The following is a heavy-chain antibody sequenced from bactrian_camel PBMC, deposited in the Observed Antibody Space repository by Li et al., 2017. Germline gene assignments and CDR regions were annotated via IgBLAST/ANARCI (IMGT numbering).Heavy chain of an antibody. D-gene: IGHD2*01. J-gene: IGHJ4*01. CDR1: GFTFSNYG. Sequence: VQLVESGGGLVRPGGSLRLSCAASGFTFSNYGMSWVRQAPGKGLEWVSTIGSGGITHYADSVEGRFTISRDNAKNTLYLQLSSLKTEDTAMYYCTYTDFTSGSWSLYEYKYWGQGTQVTVS. V-gene: IGHV3S40*01. CDR2: IGSGGIT. CDR3: TYTDFTSGSWSLYEYKY.